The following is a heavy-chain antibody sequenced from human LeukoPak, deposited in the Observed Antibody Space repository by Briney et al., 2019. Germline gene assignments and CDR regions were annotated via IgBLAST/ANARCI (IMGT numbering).Heavy chain of an antibody. CDR1: AGSISSYY. CDR2: IYTIGRT. D-gene: IGHD6-13*01. Sequence: SQTLSLTCTVSAGSISSYYWSWIRQPPGMGLEWIRRIYTIGRTNYNTSLKNRVTMSVDTSNNQFSLKLRAVTPTATAVSYLPRQPHFSSSWYRGNVWFDPWGQGTLVTVSS. CDR3: PRQPHFSSSWYRGNVWFDP. V-gene: IGHV4-4*07. J-gene: IGHJ5*02.